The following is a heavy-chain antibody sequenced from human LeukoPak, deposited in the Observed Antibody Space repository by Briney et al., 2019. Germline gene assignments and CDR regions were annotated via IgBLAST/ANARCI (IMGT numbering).Heavy chain of an antibody. CDR3: AXXXXXGRYDAFDI. CDR1: GGSFSGYY. CDR2: INHSGST. J-gene: IGHJ3*02. V-gene: IGHV4-34*01. Sequence: SETLSLTCAVYGGSFSGYYWSWIRQPPGKGLEWIGEINHSGSTKYNPSLKSRVTISLDTSKNQFSLKLSSVTAADTAVYCCAXXXXXGRYDAFDIWGQGTMVTVSS.